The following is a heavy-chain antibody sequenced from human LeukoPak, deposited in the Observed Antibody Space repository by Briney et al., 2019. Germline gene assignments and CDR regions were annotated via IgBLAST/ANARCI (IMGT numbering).Heavy chain of an antibody. CDR1: GGSISSGGYY. D-gene: IGHD3-3*01. J-gene: IGHJ4*02. CDR2: IYYSGST. CDR3: ARSTIFGVVIDY. V-gene: IGHV4-31*03. Sequence: SQTLSLTCTVSGGSISSGGYYWSWIRQHPGKGLEWIGYIYYSGSTYYNPSLKSRVTISVETSKNQFSLKLSSVTGADTAVYYCARSTIFGVVIDYWGQGTLVTVSS.